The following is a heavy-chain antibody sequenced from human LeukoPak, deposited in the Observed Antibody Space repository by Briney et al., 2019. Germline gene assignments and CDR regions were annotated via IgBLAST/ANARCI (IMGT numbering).Heavy chain of an antibody. D-gene: IGHD3-10*01. CDR2: ISGSGGST. J-gene: IGHJ6*03. CDR1: GFTFSSYA. CDR3: ARVSKPGWFDYYYMDV. V-gene: IGHV3-23*01. Sequence: SGGSLRLSCAASGFTFSSYAMSWVRQAPGKGLEWVSSISGSGGSTYYGDSVQGRFTVSRDNSKNTLYLQMDNLRFEDTAVYYCARVSKPGWFDYYYMDVWGKGTTVIVSS.